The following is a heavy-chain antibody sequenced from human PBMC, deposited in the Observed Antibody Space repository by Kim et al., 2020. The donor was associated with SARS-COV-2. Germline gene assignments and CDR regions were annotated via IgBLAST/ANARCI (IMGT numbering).Heavy chain of an antibody. J-gene: IGHJ4*02. V-gene: IGHV4-34*01. Sequence: SETLSLTCAVYGGSFSGYYWSWIRQPPGKGLEWIGEINHSGSTNYNPSLKSRVTISVDTSKNQFSLKLSSVTAADTAVYYCARGLTRWSAMVRGVIIRGFDYWGQGTLVTVSS. CDR2: INHSGST. D-gene: IGHD3-10*01. CDR3: ARGLTRWSAMVRGVIIRGFDY. CDR1: GGSFSGYY.